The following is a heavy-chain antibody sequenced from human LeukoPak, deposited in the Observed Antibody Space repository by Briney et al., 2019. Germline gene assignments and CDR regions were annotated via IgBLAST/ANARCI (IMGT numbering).Heavy chain of an antibody. V-gene: IGHV3-48*03. D-gene: IGHD3-10*01. CDR2: ISSSGSTI. Sequence: GGSLRLSCAASGFIFSSYEMNWVRQAPGKGLEWVSYISSSGSTIYYADSVKGRFTISRDNAKNSLYLQTNSLRAEDTAVYYCARAGQEWFGELGFDQWGQGTLVIVSS. CDR3: ARAGQEWFGELGFDQ. J-gene: IGHJ4*02. CDR1: GFIFSSYE.